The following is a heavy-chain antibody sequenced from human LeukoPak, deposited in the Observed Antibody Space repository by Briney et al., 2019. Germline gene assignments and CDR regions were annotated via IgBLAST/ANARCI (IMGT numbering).Heavy chain of an antibody. CDR3: ARDSVAEGSDY. Sequence: GGSLRLSCAASGLTVSTNYMSWVRQAPGKGLEWVSVIYSDGNTYYADSVKGRFTISRDNSKNTLYLQMNSLRAEDTAGYYCARDSVAEGSDYWGQGALVTVSS. CDR2: IYSDGNT. J-gene: IGHJ4*02. V-gene: IGHV3-66*01. CDR1: GLTVSTNY. D-gene: IGHD2-15*01.